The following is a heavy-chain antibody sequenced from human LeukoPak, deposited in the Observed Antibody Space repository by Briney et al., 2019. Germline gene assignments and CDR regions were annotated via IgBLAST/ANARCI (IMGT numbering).Heavy chain of an antibody. CDR2: IYYSGST. Sequence: SQTLSLTCTVSGGSISSGGYYWSWIRQHPGKGLEWIGYIYYSGSTYYNPSLKSRVTISVDTSKNQFSLKLSSVTAADTAVYYCARDCPRLGYGGNTAPHAFDVWGQGTMVTVSS. D-gene: IGHD4-23*01. V-gene: IGHV4-31*03. J-gene: IGHJ3*01. CDR1: GGSISSGGYY. CDR3: ARDCPRLGYGGNTAPHAFDV.